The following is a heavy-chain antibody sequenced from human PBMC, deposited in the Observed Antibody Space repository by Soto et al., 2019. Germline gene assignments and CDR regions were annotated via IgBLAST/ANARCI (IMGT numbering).Heavy chain of an antibody. CDR3: ARGGLGMFCSSTSCYTWVFDY. CDR1: GFTFSSYW. V-gene: IGHV3-74*01. J-gene: IGHJ4*02. CDR2: INSDGSST. D-gene: IGHD2-2*02. Sequence: EVQLVESGGGLVQPGGSLRLSCAASGFTFSSYWMHWVRQAPGKGLVWVSRINSDGSSTSYADSVKGRFTISRDNAKNTLYLRMNTLRAEDTAVYYCARGGLGMFCSSTSCYTWVFDYWCQETLVTVSS.